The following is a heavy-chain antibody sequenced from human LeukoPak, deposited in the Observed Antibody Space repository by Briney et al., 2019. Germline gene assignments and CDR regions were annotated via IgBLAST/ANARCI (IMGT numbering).Heavy chain of an antibody. CDR3: ARINDYGDYGSDY. CDR2: IIPIFGIA. V-gene: IGHV1-69*04. CDR1: GCAFSSYA. D-gene: IGHD4-17*01. J-gene: IGHJ4*02. Sequence: SVKVSCKASGCAFSSYAISWVRQAPGQGLEWMGRIIPIFGIANYAQKFQGRVTITADKSTSTAYMELSSLRSEDTAVYYCARINDYGDYGSDYWGQGTLVTVSS.